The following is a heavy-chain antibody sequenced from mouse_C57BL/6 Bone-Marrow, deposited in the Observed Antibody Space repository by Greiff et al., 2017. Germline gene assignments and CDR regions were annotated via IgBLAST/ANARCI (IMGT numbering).Heavy chain of an antibody. CDR1: GYTFTDYY. Sequence: VQLQQSGPELVKPGASVKISCKASGYTFTDYYMNWVKQSHGKSLEWIGDINPNNGGTSYNQKFKGKVTLTVDKSSSTAYMELRSLTSEDSAVYYCARSPAYDSNSDAMDYWGQGTSVTVSS. CDR2: INPNNGGT. CDR3: ARSPAYDSNSDAMDY. D-gene: IGHD2-5*01. J-gene: IGHJ4*01. V-gene: IGHV1-26*01.